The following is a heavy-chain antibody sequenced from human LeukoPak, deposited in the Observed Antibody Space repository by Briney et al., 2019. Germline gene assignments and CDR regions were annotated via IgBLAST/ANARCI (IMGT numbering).Heavy chain of an antibody. Sequence: SETLSLTCAVYGGSFSGYYWSWIRQPPGKGLEWIGEINHSGSTNYNPSLKSRVTISVDTSKNQFSLKLSSATAADTAVYYCARRLVELDVWGQGTTVTVSS. D-gene: IGHD3-22*01. J-gene: IGHJ6*02. CDR1: GGSFSGYY. CDR3: ARRLVELDV. V-gene: IGHV4-34*01. CDR2: INHSGST.